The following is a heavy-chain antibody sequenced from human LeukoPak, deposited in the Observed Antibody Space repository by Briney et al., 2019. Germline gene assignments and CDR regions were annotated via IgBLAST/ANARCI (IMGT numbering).Heavy chain of an antibody. Sequence: GGSLRLSCAASGFTVSTNYMNWVRQAPGKGLEWVSVVYMGGTTYYADSVKGRFTISRDSTKNTIYLQMNNLRAEDTAVYYCARGLLRDGYTYTYSFDYWGQGALATVSS. J-gene: IGHJ4*02. CDR2: VYMGGTT. V-gene: IGHV3-66*01. CDR3: ARGLLRDGYTYTYSFDY. D-gene: IGHD5-18*01. CDR1: GFTVSTNY.